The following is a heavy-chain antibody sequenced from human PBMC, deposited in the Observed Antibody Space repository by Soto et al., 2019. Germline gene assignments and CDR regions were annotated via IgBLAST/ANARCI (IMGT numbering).Heavy chain of an antibody. CDR3: VKLKGNNWLDF. V-gene: IGHV6-1*01. CDR2: TYYRSKWYN. CDR1: GDSVSSISVT. D-gene: IGHD1-7*01. J-gene: IGHJ5*01. Sequence: PSQTLSLTCAFSGDSVSSISVTWNWIRQSPSRSLEWLGRTYYRSKWYNDYAESVKSRITINPDTSKNEFPLHLNSVTPEDTAVYYCVKLKGNNWLDFWGQGTLVTVSS.